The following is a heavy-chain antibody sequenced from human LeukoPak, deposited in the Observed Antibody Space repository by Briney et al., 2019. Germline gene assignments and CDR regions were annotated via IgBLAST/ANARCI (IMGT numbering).Heavy chain of an antibody. J-gene: IGHJ5*02. CDR3: ARGRSLDSSGYPNWFDP. Sequence: PSETLSFTCAVYGGSFSGYYWSWIRQPLGKGLEWIGEINHSGSTNYNPSLKSRVTISVDTSKNQFSLKLSSVTAADTAVYYCARGRSLDSSGYPNWFDPWGQGTLVTVSS. CDR2: INHSGST. CDR1: GGSFSGYY. V-gene: IGHV4-34*01. D-gene: IGHD3-22*01.